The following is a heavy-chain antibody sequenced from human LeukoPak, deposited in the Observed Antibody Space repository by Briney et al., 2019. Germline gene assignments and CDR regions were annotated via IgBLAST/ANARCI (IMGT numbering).Heavy chain of an antibody. V-gene: IGHV2-5*02. D-gene: IGHD3-22*01. CDR3: AHRKNYYDSSVFDN. Sequence: DSGPTLVNPTQTLTLTCTFSGFSLNTRGVGVGWIRQPPGRALEWLALIYWDDDRRYSPSLKSRLTITKDTSRNQVVLTMTNMDPVDTATYFCAHRKNYYDSSVFDNWGQGTLVTVSS. CDR2: IYWDDDR. J-gene: IGHJ4*02. CDR1: GFSLNTRGVG.